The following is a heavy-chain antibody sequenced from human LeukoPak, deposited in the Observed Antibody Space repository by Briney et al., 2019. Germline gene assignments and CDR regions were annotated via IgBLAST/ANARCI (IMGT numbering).Heavy chain of an antibody. D-gene: IGHD7-27*01. CDR2: ISGSGGST. Sequence: PGGSLRLSCAASGFTFSSYAMSWVRQAPGKGLEWVSAISGSGGSTYYADSVKGRFTISRDNSKNTLYLQMNSLRAEDTAVYYCAKGGIWVRNYGMDVWGQGTTVTVSS. J-gene: IGHJ6*02. CDR3: AKGGIWVRNYGMDV. V-gene: IGHV3-23*01. CDR1: GFTFSSYA.